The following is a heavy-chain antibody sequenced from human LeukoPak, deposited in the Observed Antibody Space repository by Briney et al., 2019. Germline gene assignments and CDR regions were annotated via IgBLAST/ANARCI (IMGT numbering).Heavy chain of an antibody. CDR1: GFSFNIYT. CDR3: ARPTGDRSPFDL. D-gene: IGHD3-22*01. V-gene: IGHV3-21*01. J-gene: IGHJ3*01. Sequence: GGSLRLSCAASGFSFNIYTMHWVRQAPGKGLEWVGSISSSSRDIYYSDSIKGRFSISRDNAQNSLYLQMNSLRAEDTALYYCARPTGDRSPFDLWGQGTMVAVSS. CDR2: ISSSSRDI.